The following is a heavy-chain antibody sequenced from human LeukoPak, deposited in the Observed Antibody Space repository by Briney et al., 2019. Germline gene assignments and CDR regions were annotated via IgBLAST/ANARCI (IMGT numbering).Heavy chain of an antibody. CDR2: ISGSGGST. J-gene: IGHJ3*02. CDR1: GFTFSSYA. Sequence: QPGGSLRLSCAASGFTFSSYAMSWVRQAPGKGLEWVSAISGSGGSTYYADSVKGRFTISRDNSKNTLYLQMNSLRAEDTAVYYCAKDYITIFGVVGDAFDIWGQGTMVTVSS. V-gene: IGHV3-23*01. D-gene: IGHD3-3*01. CDR3: AKDYITIFGVVGDAFDI.